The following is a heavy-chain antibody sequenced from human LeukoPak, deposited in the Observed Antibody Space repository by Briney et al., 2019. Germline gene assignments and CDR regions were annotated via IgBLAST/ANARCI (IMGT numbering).Heavy chain of an antibody. CDR3: AKSPNYYDSSGYYLREYYYMDV. CDR2: ISGSGGST. V-gene: IGHV3-23*01. J-gene: IGHJ6*03. CDR1: GFTFSSYA. Sequence: GGSLRLSCAASGFTFSSYAMSWVRQAPGKGLEWVSAISGSGGSTYYADSVKGRFTISRDNSKNTLYLQMNSLRAEDTAVYYCAKSPNYYDSSGYYLREYYYMDVWGKGTTVTVSS. D-gene: IGHD3-22*01.